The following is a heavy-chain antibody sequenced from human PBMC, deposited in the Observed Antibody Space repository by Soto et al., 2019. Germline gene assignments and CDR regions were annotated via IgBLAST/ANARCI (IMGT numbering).Heavy chain of an antibody. V-gene: IGHV4-31*03. J-gene: IGHJ4*02. Sequence: QVQLQESGPGLVKPTQTLSLTCTVSGGSISSGGYYWSWIRQHPGKGLEWIGYIYYSGSTYYNPSLKSRVTISVDTSKNQFSLKLRSVTAADTAVYYCAREGGIVGATAADYWGQGTLVTVSS. CDR1: GGSISSGGYY. CDR2: IYYSGST. CDR3: AREGGIVGATAADY. D-gene: IGHD1-26*01.